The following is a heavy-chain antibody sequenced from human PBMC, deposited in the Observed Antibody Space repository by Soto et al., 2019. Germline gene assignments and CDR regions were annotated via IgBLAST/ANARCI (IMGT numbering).Heavy chain of an antibody. CDR1: GGSISSSSYY. V-gene: IGHV4-39*01. D-gene: IGHD3-3*01. Sequence: SETLSLTCTVSGGSISSSSYYWGWIRQPPGKGLEWIGSIYYSGSTYYNPSLKSRVTISVDTSKNQFSLKLSSVTAADTAVYYCARRRYDFWGGYYTANYFDYWGQGTLVTVSS. CDR2: IYYSGST. CDR3: ARRRYDFWGGYYTANYFDY. J-gene: IGHJ4*02.